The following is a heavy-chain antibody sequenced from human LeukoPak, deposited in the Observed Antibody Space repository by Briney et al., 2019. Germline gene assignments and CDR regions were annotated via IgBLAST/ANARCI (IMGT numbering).Heavy chain of an antibody. V-gene: IGHV4-39*01. J-gene: IGHJ4*02. CDR3: ERLRDDYVWGSSLFDY. Sequence: PSETLSLTCTVSGGSISSSSYYWGWIRQPPGQGLEWIGSIYYSGSTYYNPSLKSRVTISVDTSKNQFSLKLSSVTAADTAVYYCERLRDDYVWGSSLFDYWGQGTLVTVSS. CDR1: GGSISSSSYY. CDR2: IYYSGST. D-gene: IGHD3-16*01.